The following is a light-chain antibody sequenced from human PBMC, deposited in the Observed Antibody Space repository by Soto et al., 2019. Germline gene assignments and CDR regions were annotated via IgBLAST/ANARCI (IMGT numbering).Light chain of an antibody. Sequence: QSALTQPPSVSGSPGQSVTISCTGTSSDVGSNNRVSWYQQPPGTAPKLMIYEVSNRPSGVPDRFPGSKSGNTASLTISGLRAEDEADYYCTSYTSSTTPCVFGTGTKATVL. V-gene: IGLV2-18*02. CDR3: TSYTSSTTPCV. CDR2: EVS. J-gene: IGLJ1*01. CDR1: SSDVGSNNR.